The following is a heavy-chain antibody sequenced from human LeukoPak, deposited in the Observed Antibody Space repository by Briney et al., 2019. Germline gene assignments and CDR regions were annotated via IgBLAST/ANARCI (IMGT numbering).Heavy chain of an antibody. CDR3: ARAVHGVPAASYFDY. D-gene: IGHD2-2*01. J-gene: IGHJ4*02. Sequence: PSETLSLTCAVSGGSISSGGYSWSWLRQPPGKGLEWIGYIYHSGSTYYNPSLKSRVTISVDRSKNQFSLKLSSVTAADTAVYYCARAVHGVPAASYFDYWGQGTLVTVSS. V-gene: IGHV4-30-2*01. CDR2: IYHSGST. CDR1: GGSISSGGYS.